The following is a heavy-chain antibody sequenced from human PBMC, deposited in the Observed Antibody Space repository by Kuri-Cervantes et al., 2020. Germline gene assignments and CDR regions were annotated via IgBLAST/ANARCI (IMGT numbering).Heavy chain of an antibody. CDR2: IYTSGST. Sequence: SETLSLTCTVSGGSISSYYWSWIRQPAGKGLEWIGRIYTSGSTNYNPSLKSRVTMSVDTSKNQFSLKLSSVTAADTAVYYCAREKGDYYHGGIWFDPWGQGTLVTVSS. D-gene: IGHD3-10*01. CDR1: GGSISSYY. V-gene: IGHV4-4*07. J-gene: IGHJ5*02. CDR3: AREKGDYYHGGIWFDP.